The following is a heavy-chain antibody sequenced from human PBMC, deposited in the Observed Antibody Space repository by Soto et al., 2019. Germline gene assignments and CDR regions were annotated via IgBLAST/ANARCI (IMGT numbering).Heavy chain of an antibody. J-gene: IGHJ5*02. D-gene: IGHD6-6*01. V-gene: IGHV4-31*03. CDR3: AGGSSKSWFDP. CDR1: GGSISSGGYY. Sequence: KSSETLSLTCTVSGGSISSGGYYWSWIRQHPGKGLEWIGYIYYNGNTYYNPSLKSRVSISLDTSKNQFSLNLRSATAADTAVYYCAGGSSKSWFDPWGQGTLVA. CDR2: IYYNGNT.